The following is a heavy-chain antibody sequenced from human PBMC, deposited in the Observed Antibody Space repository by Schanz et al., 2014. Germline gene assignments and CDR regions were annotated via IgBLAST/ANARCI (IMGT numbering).Heavy chain of an antibody. CDR1: GFTLSSYG. Sequence: ESGGTLVRPGGSLRLSCAASGFTLSSYGMHWVRQAPGKGLEWVAFINSDGTKRFYADSVKSRFTISRDNSRNTLYLQMNSLRAEDTAVYYCARDGYSVVVISPTESFDIWGQGTMVTVSP. J-gene: IGHJ3*02. CDR2: INSDGTKR. V-gene: IGHV3-33*08. D-gene: IGHD2-21*01. CDR3: ARDGYSVVVISPTESFDI.